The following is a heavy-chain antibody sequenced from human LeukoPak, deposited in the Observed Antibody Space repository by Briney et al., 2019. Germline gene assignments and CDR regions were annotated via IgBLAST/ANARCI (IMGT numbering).Heavy chain of an antibody. J-gene: IGHJ3*02. CDR2: IIPVYDRV. CDR1: GGFSGYA. D-gene: IGHD3-9*01. CDR3: ARERGNVSRYFDWFRPPTQDAFDI. V-gene: IGHV1-69*06. Sequence: SVKVSCKASGGFSGYAISWVRQALGQGLEWMGGIIPVYDRVKHAEKYQGRVTITADRSTNTAYMELSSLRSEDTAVYYCARERGNVSRYFDWFRPPTQDAFDIWGQGTMVTVSS.